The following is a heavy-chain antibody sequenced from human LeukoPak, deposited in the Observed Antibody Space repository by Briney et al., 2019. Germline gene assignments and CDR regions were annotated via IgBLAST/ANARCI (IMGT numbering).Heavy chain of an antibody. CDR2: ISSSSSYI. D-gene: IGHD6-13*01. CDR1: GFTFSIYS. Sequence: GGSLRLSCAASGFTFSIYSMNWVRQAPGKGLEWVSSISSSSSYIYYADSVKGRFTISRDNAKNSLYLQMNSLRAEDTAVYYCARGGIAAGDAFDIWGQGTMVTVSS. V-gene: IGHV3-21*01. J-gene: IGHJ3*02. CDR3: ARGGIAAGDAFDI.